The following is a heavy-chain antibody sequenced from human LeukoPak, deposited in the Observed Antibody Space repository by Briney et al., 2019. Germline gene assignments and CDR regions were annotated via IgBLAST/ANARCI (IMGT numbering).Heavy chain of an antibody. CDR1: GFTFSSYA. CDR3: AKDQRFALSNYDY. V-gene: IGHV3-23*01. D-gene: IGHD2/OR15-2a*01. CDR2: ISGSGGST. J-gene: IGHJ4*02. Sequence: GGSLRLSCAASGFTFSSYAMSWVRQAPGKGLEWVSGISGSGGSTYYADSVKGRFTISRDNSNNTLYLQMTSLRAEDTAVYYCAKDQRFALSNYDYWGQGTLVTVSS.